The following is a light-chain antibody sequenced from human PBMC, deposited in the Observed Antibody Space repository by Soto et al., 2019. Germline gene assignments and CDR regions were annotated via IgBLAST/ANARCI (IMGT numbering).Light chain of an antibody. CDR2: AAS. J-gene: IGKJ4*01. Sequence: EIALTQSPATLSLSPGERATLSCRARQDVSRSLAWYQQKPGQAPRLLIYAASNRAAGIPARFSGSGSGTDFTLTISRLEPEDSAVYYCQQRGNWLPLTFGGGTKVDIK. CDR3: QQRGNWLPLT. CDR1: QDVSRS. V-gene: IGKV3-11*01.